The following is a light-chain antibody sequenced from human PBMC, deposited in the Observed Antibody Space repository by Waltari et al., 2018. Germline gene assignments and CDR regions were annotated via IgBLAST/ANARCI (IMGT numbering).Light chain of an antibody. J-gene: IGKJ4*01. Sequence: EIVLPQSPAPLSLFPGERVTLSCRASQSIGTYFACYQQKPGQPPRLLIYDASNRASDIAPRFSGSGAGTDVTLTSSSLKPEDFAVYYCQQAANWPPRTFGGGTKVEIK. CDR3: QQAANWPPRT. V-gene: IGKV3-11*01. CDR1: QSIGTY. CDR2: DAS.